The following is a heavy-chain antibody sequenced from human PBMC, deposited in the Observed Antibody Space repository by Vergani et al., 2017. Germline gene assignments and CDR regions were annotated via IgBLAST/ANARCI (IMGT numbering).Heavy chain of an antibody. CDR3: AKARGYSPNNWFDP. J-gene: IGHJ5*02. Sequence: EVQLVESGGGLVKPGGSLRLSCAASGFTFSSYSMNWVRQAPGKGLEWVSSISSSSSYIYYADSVKGRFTISRDNAKNSLYLQMNSLRAEDTAVYYCAKARGYSPNNWFDPWGQGTLVTVSS. V-gene: IGHV3-21*04. D-gene: IGHD5-18*01. CDR1: GFTFSSYS. CDR2: ISSSSSYI.